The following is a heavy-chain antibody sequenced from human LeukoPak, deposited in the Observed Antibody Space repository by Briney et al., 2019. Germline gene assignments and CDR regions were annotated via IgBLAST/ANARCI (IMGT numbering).Heavy chain of an antibody. V-gene: IGHV3-33*06. CDR1: GFTFSSYG. D-gene: IGHD6-13*01. Sequence: PGGSLRLSCAASGFTFSSYGMHWVRQAPGKGLEWVAVIWYDGSNKYYADSVKGRFTISRDNSKNTLYLQMNSLRAEDTAVYYCAKALAAAGLYSFDYWGQGTLVTVSS. CDR2: IWYDGSNK. J-gene: IGHJ4*02. CDR3: AKALAAAGLYSFDY.